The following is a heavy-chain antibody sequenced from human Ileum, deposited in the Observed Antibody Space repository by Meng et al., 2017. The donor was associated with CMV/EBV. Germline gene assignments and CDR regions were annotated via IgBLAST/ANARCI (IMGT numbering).Heavy chain of an antibody. Sequence: GESLKISCAASGFTFSDYYMTWIRQTPGKGLEWVSYISTSGSTIYYADSVRGRFTISRDNAKNSLYLQMNSLRADDTAVYSCARQFLEWFLKPDYWGQGTLVTVSS. CDR3: ARQFLEWFLKPDY. D-gene: IGHD3-3*01. V-gene: IGHV3-11*01. J-gene: IGHJ4*02. CDR2: ISTSGSTI. CDR1: GFTFSDYY.